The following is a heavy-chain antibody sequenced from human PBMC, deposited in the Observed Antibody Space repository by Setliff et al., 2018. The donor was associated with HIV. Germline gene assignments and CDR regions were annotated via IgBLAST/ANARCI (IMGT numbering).Heavy chain of an antibody. D-gene: IGHD3-22*01. CDR1: GYTFTDYY. V-gene: IGHV1-2*06. J-gene: IGHJ3*02. CDR3: ARTAYYRDSSGYYSVAFDM. Sequence: ASVKVSCKASGYTFTDYYMHWVRQAPGQGLEWMGRINPHSGGTNYAQMFQGRVTMTRDTSISTAYMELSRLRSDDTAVYFCARTAYYRDSSGYYSVAFDMWGPGTMVTVSS. CDR2: INPHSGGT.